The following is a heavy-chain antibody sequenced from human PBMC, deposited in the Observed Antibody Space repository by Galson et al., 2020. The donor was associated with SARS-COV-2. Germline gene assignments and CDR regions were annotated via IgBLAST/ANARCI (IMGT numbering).Heavy chain of an antibody. J-gene: IGHJ6*03. Sequence: SVKVSCKASGGTFSSYAISWVRQAPGQGLEWMGGIIPIFGTANYAQKFQGRVTITADESTSTAYMELSSLRSEDTAVYYCAGYSSIAARHYYYYYMDVWGKGTTVTVS. CDR2: IIPIFGTA. CDR3: AGYSSIAARHYYYYYMDV. CDR1: GGTFSSYA. D-gene: IGHD6-6*01. V-gene: IGHV1-69*13.